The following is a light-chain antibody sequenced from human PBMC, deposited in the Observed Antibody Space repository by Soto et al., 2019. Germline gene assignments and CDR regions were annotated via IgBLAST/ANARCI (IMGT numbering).Light chain of an antibody. V-gene: IGKV1-9*01. CDR2: AAS. Sequence: DIQLTQSPSFLSASVGDRVTITCRASQGISSYLAWYQQKPGKAPKLLLFAASTLQSGVPSRFSGSGSGTEFTLTISSLQPEDFATYYCQQLNSYPRTLGQGTKLEIK. CDR3: QQLNSYPRT. CDR1: QGISSY. J-gene: IGKJ2*01.